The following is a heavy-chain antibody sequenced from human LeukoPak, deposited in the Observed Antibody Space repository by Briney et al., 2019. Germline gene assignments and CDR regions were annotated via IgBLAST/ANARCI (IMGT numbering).Heavy chain of an antibody. CDR1: GYTLTELS. CDR3: ARDIVGATSSMSV. V-gene: IGHV1-18*01. CDR2: ISAYNGNT. J-gene: IGHJ4*02. D-gene: IGHD1-26*01. Sequence: ASVKVSCKVSGYTLTELSMHWVRQAPGQGLEWMGWISAYNGNTNYAQKLQGRVTMTTDTSTSTAYMELRSLRSDDTAVYYCARDIVGATSSMSVWGQGTLVTVSS.